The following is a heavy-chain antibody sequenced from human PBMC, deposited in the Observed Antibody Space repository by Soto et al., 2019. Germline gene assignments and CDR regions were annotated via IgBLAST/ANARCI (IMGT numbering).Heavy chain of an antibody. J-gene: IGHJ6*02. CDR2: INPNSGGT. D-gene: IGHD3-10*01. V-gene: IGHV1-2*04. Sequence: ASVKVSCKASGYTFTGYYMHWVRQAPGQGLEWMGWINPNSGGTNYAQKFQGWVTMTRDTSISTAYMELSRLRSDDTAVYYCARGFGELYYYYYGMDVWGQGTTVTVSS. CDR3: ARGFGELYYYYYGMDV. CDR1: GYTFTGYY.